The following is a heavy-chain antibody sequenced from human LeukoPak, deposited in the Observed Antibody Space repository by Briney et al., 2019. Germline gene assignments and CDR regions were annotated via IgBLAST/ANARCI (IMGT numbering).Heavy chain of an antibody. V-gene: IGHV4-34*01. CDR1: GGSFSGYY. CDR3: AINDGSGSYYKSDY. D-gene: IGHD3-10*01. J-gene: IGHJ4*02. Sequence: SETLSLTCAVYGGSFSGYYWSWIRQPPGKGLEWIVEIDQSGSTNYNPSLKSRVTITIDTSKNQFSLKLNSVTAADTAVYYCAINDGSGSYYKSDYWGQGTLVNVSS. CDR2: IDQSGST.